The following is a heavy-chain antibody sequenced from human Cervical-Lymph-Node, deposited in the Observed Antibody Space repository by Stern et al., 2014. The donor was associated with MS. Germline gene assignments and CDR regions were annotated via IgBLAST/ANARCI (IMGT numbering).Heavy chain of an antibody. CDR3: ASLTVPTTYNYFYFMDL. CDR1: GFTFRNAW. CDR2: IKSKTKIGTA. D-gene: IGHD1-26*01. V-gene: IGHV3-15*01. Sequence: EVQLVESGGGLVKPGGSLRLSCAASGFTFRNAWMTWVRQAPGTGLAWVGRIKSKTKIGTADYSAPVKGRFTISRDDSKNTLYLEMISLKTDDTAVYDCASLTVPTTYNYFYFMDLWGQGATVTVSS. J-gene: IGHJ6*02.